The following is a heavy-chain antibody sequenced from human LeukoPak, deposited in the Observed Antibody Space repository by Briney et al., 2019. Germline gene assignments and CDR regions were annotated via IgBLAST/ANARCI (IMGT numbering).Heavy chain of an antibody. CDR3: ARGPSFSGYDPPGDY. CDR2: INTRGST. J-gene: IGHJ4*02. CDR1: GGSISSYY. D-gene: IGHD5-12*01. V-gene: IGHV4-4*07. Sequence: PSETLSLTCTVSGGSISSYYWSWIRQPAGKGLEWLGRINTRGSTNYIPSLKSRITMSVDTSKNQFSLKLNSVTAADTAVYYRARGPSFSGYDPPGDYWGQGTLVTVSS.